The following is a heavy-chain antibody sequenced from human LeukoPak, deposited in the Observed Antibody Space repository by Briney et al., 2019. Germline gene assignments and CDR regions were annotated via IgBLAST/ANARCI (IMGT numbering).Heavy chain of an antibody. Sequence: GGSLRLSCAASGFTFSGYAMSWVRQAPGKGLEWVSAISGSGGSTYYADSVKGRFTISRDNSKNTLYLQMNSLRAEDTAVYYCAKSVMTMIGVNPDYWGQGTLVTVSS. CDR1: GFTFSGYA. CDR3: AKSVMTMIGVNPDY. J-gene: IGHJ4*02. D-gene: IGHD3-22*01. CDR2: ISGSGGST. V-gene: IGHV3-23*01.